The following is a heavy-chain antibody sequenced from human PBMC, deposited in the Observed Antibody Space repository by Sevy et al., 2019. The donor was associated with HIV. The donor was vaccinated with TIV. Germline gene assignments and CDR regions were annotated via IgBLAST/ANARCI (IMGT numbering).Heavy chain of an antibody. CDR1: GFTFSSYA. J-gene: IGHJ4*02. V-gene: IGHV3-30-3*01. Sequence: GGSLRLSCAASGFTFSSYAMHWVRQAPGKGLEWEAIISYDGSNKYHADSVKGRFTITRDNSKNTLYLEMNSLRTEDTAIYYCASGRWLQESDYWGQGTLVTVSS. CDR3: ASGRWLQESDY. D-gene: IGHD5-12*01. CDR2: ISYDGSNK.